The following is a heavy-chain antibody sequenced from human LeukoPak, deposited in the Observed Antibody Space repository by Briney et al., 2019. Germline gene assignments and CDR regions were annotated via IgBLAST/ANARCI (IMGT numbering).Heavy chain of an antibody. CDR3: ARAKPASAYYFDY. J-gene: IGHJ4*02. CDR1: GFTFSSYA. V-gene: IGHV3-30-3*01. D-gene: IGHD3-16*01. Sequence: GGSLRLSCAASGFTFSSYAMHWVRQAPGKGLEWVAVISYDGSNKYFTDSVKGRFTISRDNSKNTLYLQMNSLRAEDTAVYYCARAKPASAYYFDYWGQGTLVTVSS. CDR2: ISYDGSNK.